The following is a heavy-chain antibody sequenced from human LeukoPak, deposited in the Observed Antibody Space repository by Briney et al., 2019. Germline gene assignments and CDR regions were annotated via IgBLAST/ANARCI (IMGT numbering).Heavy chain of an antibody. CDR1: GGSISSGGYY. V-gene: IGHV4-30-2*01. D-gene: IGHD4-23*01. CDR3: ARAGGGNHYGMDV. CDR2: IYHSGST. Sequence: SETLSLTCTVSGGSISSGGYYWSWIRQPPGKGLEWIGYIYHSGSTYYNPSLKSRVTISVDRSENQFSLKLSSVTAADTAVYYCARAGGGNHYGMDVWGQGTTVTVSS. J-gene: IGHJ6*02.